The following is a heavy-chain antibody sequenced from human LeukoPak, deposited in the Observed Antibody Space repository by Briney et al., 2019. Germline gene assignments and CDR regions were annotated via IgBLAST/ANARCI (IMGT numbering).Heavy chain of an antibody. J-gene: IGHJ5*02. CDR2: INPSGGST. Sequence: ASVKVSCRASGYTFTSYYMHWVRQAPGQGLEWMGIINPSGGSTSYAQKFQGRVTMTRDTSTSTVYMELSSLRSEDTAVYYCARGSPSTSSFPGGFDPWGQGTLVTVSS. CDR3: ARGSPSTSSFPGGFDP. D-gene: IGHD2-2*01. V-gene: IGHV1-46*01. CDR1: GYTFTSYY.